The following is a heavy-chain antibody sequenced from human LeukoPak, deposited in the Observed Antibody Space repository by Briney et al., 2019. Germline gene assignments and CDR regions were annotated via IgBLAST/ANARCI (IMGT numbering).Heavy chain of an antibody. CDR1: GGSISSSSYY. V-gene: IGHV4-39*07. CDR2: IYYSGST. J-gene: IGHJ4*02. D-gene: IGHD3-22*01. CDR3: ARRILWTYYYDSSGYYFDY. Sequence: SETLSLTCTVSGGSISSSSYYWGWIRQPPGKGLEWIGSIYYSGSTYYNPSLKSRVTISVDTSKNQFSLKLSSVTAADTAVYYCARRILWTYYYDSSGYYFDYWGQGTLVTVSS.